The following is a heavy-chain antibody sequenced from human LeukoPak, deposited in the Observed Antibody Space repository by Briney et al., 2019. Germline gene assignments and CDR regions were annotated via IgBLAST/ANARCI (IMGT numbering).Heavy chain of an antibody. V-gene: IGHV3-15*01. CDR1: GFTFSNAW. D-gene: IGHD3-3*01. Sequence: PGGSLRLSCAASGFTFSNAWMSWVRQAPGKGLEWVGRIKSKTDGGTTDYAAPVKGRFTISRDDSKNTLYLQMNSLRAEDTAVYYCAKGAKRKLRFLEWLLYGDYWGQGTLVTVSS. J-gene: IGHJ4*02. CDR2: IKSKTDGGTT. CDR3: AKGAKRKLRFLEWLLYGDY.